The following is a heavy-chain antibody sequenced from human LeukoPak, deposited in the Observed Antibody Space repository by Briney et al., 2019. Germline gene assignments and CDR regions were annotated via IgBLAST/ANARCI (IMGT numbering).Heavy chain of an antibody. Sequence: PSETLFLTCTVSGGSISSYYWSWIRQPPGKGLEWIGYIYTSGSTNYNPSLKSRVTISVDTSKNQFSLKLSSVTAADTAVYYCARTTQLGYCSSTSCYNWFDPWGQGTLVTVSS. D-gene: IGHD2-2*01. J-gene: IGHJ5*02. CDR2: IYTSGST. V-gene: IGHV4-4*09. CDR3: ARTTQLGYCSSTSCYNWFDP. CDR1: GGSISSYY.